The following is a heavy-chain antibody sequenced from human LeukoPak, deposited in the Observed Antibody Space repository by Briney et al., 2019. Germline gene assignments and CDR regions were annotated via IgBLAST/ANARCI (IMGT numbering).Heavy chain of an antibody. CDR1: GGTFSSYA. CDR2: IIPIFGTA. D-gene: IGHD2-2*01. V-gene: IGHV1-69*05. J-gene: IGHJ6*03. Sequence: SVKVSCKASGGTFSSYAISWVRQAPGQGLEWMGGIIPIFGTANYAQKFQGRVTITTDESTSTAYMELSSLRSEDTAVYYCARGTSGVVVPAAMAHYYYYYMDVWGKGTTATVSS. CDR3: ARGTSGVVVPAAMAHYYYYYMDV.